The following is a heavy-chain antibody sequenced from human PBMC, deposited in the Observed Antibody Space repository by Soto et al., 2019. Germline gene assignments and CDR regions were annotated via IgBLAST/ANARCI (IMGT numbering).Heavy chain of an antibody. CDR1: GVSINNYY. J-gene: IGHJ6*02. CDR2: IYYSGST. CDR3: ARGPNYYDASGYFAYGLDV. V-gene: IGHV4-59*01. D-gene: IGHD3-22*01. Sequence: PXETLCLTCTVSGVSINNYYWSWIRQPPGKGLEWVGYIYYSGSTSYNPSLKSRVTISIDMSKNLFSLRLTSMTAADTAVYYCARGPNYYDASGYFAYGLDVWGQGTTVTVSS.